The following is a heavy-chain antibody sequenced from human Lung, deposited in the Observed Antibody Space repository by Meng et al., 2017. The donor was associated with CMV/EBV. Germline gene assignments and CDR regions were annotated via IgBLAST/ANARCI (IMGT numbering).Heavy chain of an antibody. CDR3: AASSSSWYQNWFDP. V-gene: IGHV1-18*01. D-gene: IGHD6-13*01. CDR1: GYTFASYG. J-gene: IGHJ5*02. Sequence: QVHLFRSVSEVEKPGASVKVACKASGYTFASYGISWVRQAPGQGLEWMGWISAYNGNTNYAQKLQGRITMTTDTSTSTAYMELRSLRSDDTAVYYCAASSSSWYQNWFDPWGQGTLVTVSS. CDR2: ISAYNGNT.